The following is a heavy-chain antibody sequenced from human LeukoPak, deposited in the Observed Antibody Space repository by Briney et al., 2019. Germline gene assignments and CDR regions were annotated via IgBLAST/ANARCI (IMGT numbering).Heavy chain of an antibody. Sequence: SETLSLTCAAYGGSFSGYSWTWIRQPPGKGLEWIGEINHSGSTNYNPSLKSRVTISVDTSKNQFSLKLSSVTAADTAVYYCARLGLRGRGSWWFDPWGRGTLVTVSS. D-gene: IGHD6-13*01. CDR2: INHSGST. V-gene: IGHV4-34*01. CDR3: ARLGLRGRGSWWFDP. CDR1: GGSFSGYS. J-gene: IGHJ5*02.